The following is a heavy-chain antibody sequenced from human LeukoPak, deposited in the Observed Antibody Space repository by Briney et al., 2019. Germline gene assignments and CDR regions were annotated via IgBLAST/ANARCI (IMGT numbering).Heavy chain of an antibody. CDR2: MNPKTGNT. J-gene: IGHJ3*02. CDR3: ARDAYDFTKHHDAFDI. D-gene: IGHD3-3*01. CDR1: GYTFTNFD. V-gene: IGHV1-8*01. Sequence: ASVKVSCKASGYTFTNFDINWVRQATGQGLEWMGWMNPKTGNTGSAQNLQGRVTITGNTSISTAYMELSSLRSEDTAVYYCARDAYDFTKHHDAFDIWGQGTMVTVSS.